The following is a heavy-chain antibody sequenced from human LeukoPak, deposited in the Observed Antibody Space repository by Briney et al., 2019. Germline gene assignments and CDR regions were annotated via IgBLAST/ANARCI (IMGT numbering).Heavy chain of an antibody. CDR3: ARGRITMVRGIYNWFDP. J-gene: IGHJ5*02. CDR1: GYTFTSYD. CDR2: MNPNSGNT. V-gene: IGHV1-8*01. Sequence: GASVKVSCKASGYTFTSYDINWVRQATGQGLEWMGWMNPNSGNTGYAQKFQGRVTMTRNTSISTAYMELSSLRSEDTAVYYCARGRITMVRGIYNWFDPWGQGTLVTVSS. D-gene: IGHD3-10*01.